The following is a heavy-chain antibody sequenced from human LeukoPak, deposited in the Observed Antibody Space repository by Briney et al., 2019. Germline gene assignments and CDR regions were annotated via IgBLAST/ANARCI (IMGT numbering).Heavy chain of an antibody. D-gene: IGHD1-14*01. CDR3: ASGRNPVHYYYYYMDV. J-gene: IGHJ6*03. CDR2: IYSGGST. Sequence: GGSLRLSCAASGFTVSSNYMSWVRQAPGKGLEWVSVIYSGGSTYYADSVKGRFTISRDNSKDTLYLQMNSLRAEDTAVYYCASGRNPVHYYYYYMDVWGKGTTVTVSS. CDR1: GFTVSSNY. V-gene: IGHV3-53*01.